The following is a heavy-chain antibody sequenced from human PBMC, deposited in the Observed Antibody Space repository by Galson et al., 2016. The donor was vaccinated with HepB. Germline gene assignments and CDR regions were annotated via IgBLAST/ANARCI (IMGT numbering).Heavy chain of an antibody. Sequence: SLRLSCAASGFTFSSSAMSWVRQAAGKGLEWVSGISHRSGSRYYADSVKGRFTISRETSRDTLYLHMTSLRAEDTAEYYCAKESRPLGGRFASFLDGMKDTGYFDSWGQGTLVTVSS. CDR2: ISHRSGSR. CDR3: AKESRPLGGRFASFLDGMKDTGYFDS. V-gene: IGHV3-23*01. CDR1: GFTFSSSA. J-gene: IGHJ4*02. D-gene: IGHD3-10*01.